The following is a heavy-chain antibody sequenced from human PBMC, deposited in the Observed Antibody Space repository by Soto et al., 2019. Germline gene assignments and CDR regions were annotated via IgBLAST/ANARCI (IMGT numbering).Heavy chain of an antibody. CDR3: ARGVGASYYFDY. J-gene: IGHJ4*02. CDR2: INAGNGNT. CDR1: GYTFTSYD. D-gene: IGHD1-26*01. V-gene: IGHV1-3*01. Sequence: GASVKVSCKASGYTFTSYDMHWVRQAPGQRLEWMGWINAGNGNTKYSQKFQGRVTITRDTSASTAYMELSSLRSDDTAVYYCARGVGASYYFDYWGQGTLVTVSS.